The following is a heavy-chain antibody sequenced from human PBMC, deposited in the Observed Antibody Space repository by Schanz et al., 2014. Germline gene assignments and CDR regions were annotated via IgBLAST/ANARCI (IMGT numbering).Heavy chain of an antibody. CDR1: GFTFSSYA. Sequence: EVQLLESGGGLVQPGGSLRLSCAASGFTFSSYAMSWVRQAPGKGLEWVSAISGSGGSTYYADSVKGRFTISRDNSKTTLYLQMNSLRAEDTAVYCCAKGRFGELSAFDIWGQGTMVTVSS. CDR3: AKGRFGELSAFDI. CDR2: ISGSGGST. D-gene: IGHD3-10*01. J-gene: IGHJ3*02. V-gene: IGHV3-23*01.